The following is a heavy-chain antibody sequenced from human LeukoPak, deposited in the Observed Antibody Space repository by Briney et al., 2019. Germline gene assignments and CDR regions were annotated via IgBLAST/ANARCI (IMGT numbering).Heavy chain of an antibody. CDR1: GYTFTSYY. Sequence: GASVKVSCKASGYTFTSYYMHWVRQAPGQGLEWMGIINPSGGSTSYAQKFQGRVTMTRDTSTSTVYMELSSLRSEDTAVYYCARTYDFGRGPPGDAFDNWGPGTLVTVSS. CDR2: INPSGGST. V-gene: IGHV1-46*01. D-gene: IGHD3-3*01. J-gene: IGHJ3*02. CDR3: ARTYDFGRGPPGDAFDN.